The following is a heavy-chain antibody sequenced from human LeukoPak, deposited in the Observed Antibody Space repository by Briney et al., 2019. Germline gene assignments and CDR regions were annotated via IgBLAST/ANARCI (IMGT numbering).Heavy chain of an antibody. CDR1: GFTFSSYA. CDR2: ISYDGSSK. V-gene: IGHV3-30-3*01. Sequence: GGSLRLSCAASGFTFSSYAMHWVRQAPGKGLEWVAVISYDGSSKYYADSVKGRFTISRDNSKNTLYLQMNSLRAEDTAVYYCAREGGSSGWYFDYWGQGTLATVSS. CDR3: AREGGSSGWYFDY. J-gene: IGHJ4*02. D-gene: IGHD6-19*01.